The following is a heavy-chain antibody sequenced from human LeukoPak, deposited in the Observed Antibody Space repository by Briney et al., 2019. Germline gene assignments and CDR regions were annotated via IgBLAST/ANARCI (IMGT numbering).Heavy chain of an antibody. CDR3: AREIGVRFLEWGRFDP. D-gene: IGHD3-3*01. CDR2: ISAYNGNT. Sequence: ASVKVSCKASGYTFTSYGISWVRQAPGQGLEWMGWISAYNGNTNYAQKLQGRVTMTTDTSTSTAYMELRNLRSDDTAVYYCAREIGVRFLEWGRFDPWGQGTLVTVSS. V-gene: IGHV1-18*01. J-gene: IGHJ5*02. CDR1: GYTFTSYG.